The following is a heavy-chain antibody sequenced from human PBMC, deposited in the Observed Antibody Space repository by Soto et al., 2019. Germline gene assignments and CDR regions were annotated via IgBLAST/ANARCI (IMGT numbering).Heavy chain of an antibody. V-gene: IGHV1-69*01. J-gene: IGHJ6*02. Sequence: QVQLVQSGAEVKKPGSSVKVSCKASGGTFSSYAISWVRQAPGQGLEWMGGIIPIFGTANYAQKFQGRITITADESTSTAYMELSSLRSEDTAVYYCARDLGDLSPHIGGGYGMDVWGQGTTVTVSS. CDR3: ARDLGDLSPHIGGGYGMDV. D-gene: IGHD3-16*02. CDR2: IIPIFGTA. CDR1: GGTFSSYA.